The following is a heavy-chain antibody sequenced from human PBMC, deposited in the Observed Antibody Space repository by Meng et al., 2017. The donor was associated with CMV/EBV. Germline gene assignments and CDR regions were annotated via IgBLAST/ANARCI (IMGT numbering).Heavy chain of an antibody. Sequence: QVQLVEAGGGVVQPGRSLRLSCAASGFTFSSYAMHWVRQAPGKGLEWLAVISYDGSNKYYADSVKGRFTISRDNSKNTLYLQMNSLRAEDTAVYYCARARPLMDYWGQGTLVTVSS. D-gene: IGHD3-16*01. V-gene: IGHV3-30-3*01. CDR1: GFTFSSYA. CDR2: ISYDGSNK. J-gene: IGHJ4*02. CDR3: ARARPLMDY.